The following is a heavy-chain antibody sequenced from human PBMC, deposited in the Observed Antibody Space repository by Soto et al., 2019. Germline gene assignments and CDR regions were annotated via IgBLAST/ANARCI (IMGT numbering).Heavy chain of an antibody. V-gene: IGHV3-23*01. Sequence: EVQLLESGGGLVQPGGSLTLSCGASGFTFGRYAMMWVRQTPGKGLEWVSFISGSGDNTYYGESVKGRFTISRDNSRKTLFLHMASLRTDDTAVYYCAKTSAPRTLGLATRWGQGTPVSVSS. CDR3: AKTSAPRTLGLATR. CDR1: GFTFGRYA. J-gene: IGHJ4*02. D-gene: IGHD6-19*01. CDR2: ISGSGDNT.